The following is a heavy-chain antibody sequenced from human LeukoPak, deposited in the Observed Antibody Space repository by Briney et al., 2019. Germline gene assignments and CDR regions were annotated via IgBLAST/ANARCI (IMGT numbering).Heavy chain of an antibody. Sequence: ASVKVSCKASGYTFTGYYMHWVRQAPGQGLEWMGWMNPNSGNTGYAQKFQGRVTMTRNTSISTAYMELSSLRSEDTAVYYCARGGVWFGELFIPPLQFDPWGQGTLVTVSS. D-gene: IGHD3-10*01. J-gene: IGHJ5*02. CDR2: MNPNSGNT. CDR1: GYTFTGYY. V-gene: IGHV1-8*02. CDR3: ARGGVWFGELFIPPLQFDP.